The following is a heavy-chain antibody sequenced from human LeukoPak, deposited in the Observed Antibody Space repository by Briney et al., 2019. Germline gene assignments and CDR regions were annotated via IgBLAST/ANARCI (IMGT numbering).Heavy chain of an antibody. CDR2: IHKDGSAK. CDR1: GFPFSGYW. J-gene: IGHJ4*02. D-gene: IGHD3-10*01. V-gene: IGHV3-7*01. Sequence: GGSLRLSCGASGFPFSGYWMSWVRQAPGKGLERVANIHKDGSAKRYVDSVKGRFIISRDNAKSSLYLQMNSRRDEDTAVYYCTRDRGFGADDYWGQGSLVSVSS. CDR3: TRDRGFGADDY.